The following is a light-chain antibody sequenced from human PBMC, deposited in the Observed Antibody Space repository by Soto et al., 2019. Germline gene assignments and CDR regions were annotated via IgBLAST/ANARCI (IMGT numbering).Light chain of an antibody. CDR3: QHYDNLSLT. CDR1: QNIYKY. V-gene: IGKV1-33*01. CDR2: DAA. J-gene: IGKJ4*01. Sequence: DIQKTKYPSSLSASVGDRVTIAFPASQNIYKYLNWYQYKKGKAPKGLIFDAASLETGVPSRCSGSGYGTDFSITINSMQAEDVATYYCQHYDNLSLTFGGGTKVDIK.